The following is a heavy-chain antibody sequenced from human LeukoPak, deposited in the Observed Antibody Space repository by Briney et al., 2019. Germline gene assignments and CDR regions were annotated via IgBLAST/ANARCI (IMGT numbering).Heavy chain of an antibody. CDR3: AREYSASEH. Sequence: ASVTVSCKASGYTFVGYCLHWVRQAPGQGLEWVAWIDPYTGNTHYAQKFQGRITVTRDTSVSTTYMELSWLTSDDTARYYCAREYSASEHWGQGTLVTVSS. CDR2: IDPYTGNT. V-gene: IGHV1-2*02. D-gene: IGHD5-12*01. CDR1: GYTFVGYC. J-gene: IGHJ4*02.